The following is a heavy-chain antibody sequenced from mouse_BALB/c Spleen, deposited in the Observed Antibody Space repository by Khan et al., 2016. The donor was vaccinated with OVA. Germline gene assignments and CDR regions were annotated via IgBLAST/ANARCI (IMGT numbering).Heavy chain of an antibody. J-gene: IGHJ2*01. CDR2: ISYSGNT. Sequence: EVQLQESGPGLVKPSQSLSLICTVTGYSITSDYAWNWIRQFPENKLEWMGFISYSGNTKYNPSLKSRISITRDTSKNQFFLQLNSVTTEDTATYYCARVYGGDFDYGGQGTTLTVSS. CDR1: GYSITSDYA. V-gene: IGHV3-2*02. CDR3: ARVYGGDFDY. D-gene: IGHD1-1*01.